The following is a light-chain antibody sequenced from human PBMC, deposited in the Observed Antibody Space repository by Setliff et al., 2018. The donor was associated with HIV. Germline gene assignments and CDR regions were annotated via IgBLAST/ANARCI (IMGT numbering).Light chain of an antibody. CDR1: SSDAGDYNF. J-gene: IGLJ1*01. CDR3: CSSAGTYTSFFV. CDR2: DVT. V-gene: IGLV2-11*01. Sequence: QSALTQPASVSGSPGQSITIPCTGTSSDAGDYNFVSWYQLHPGKAPKLIIYDVTKRPSGVPDRFSGSKSANAASLTISGLQAEDEADYYCCSSAGTYTSFFVFGTGTKVTVL.